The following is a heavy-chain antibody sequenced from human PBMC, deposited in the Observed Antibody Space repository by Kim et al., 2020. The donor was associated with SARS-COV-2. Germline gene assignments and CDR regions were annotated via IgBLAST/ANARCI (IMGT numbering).Heavy chain of an antibody. V-gene: IGHV4-39*01. J-gene: IGHJ6*02. CDR3: ASPHRGNGLLRYFDWVRYYGMDV. D-gene: IGHD3-9*01. Sequence: SETLSLTCTVSGGSISSSSYYWGWIRQPPGKGLEWIGSIYYSGSTYYNPSLKSRVTISVDTSKNQFSLKLSSVTAADTAVYYCASPHRGNGLLRYFDWVRYYGMDVWGQGTTVTVSS. CDR1: GGSISSSSYY. CDR2: IYYSGST.